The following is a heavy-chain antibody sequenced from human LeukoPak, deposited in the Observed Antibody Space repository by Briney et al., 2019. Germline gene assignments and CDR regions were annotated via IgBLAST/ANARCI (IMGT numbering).Heavy chain of an antibody. Sequence: GGSLRLSCAASGLTFSNYAMSWVRQAPGKGLEWVSAISGSGGSTNYADSVKGRFTISRDSSKNALYLQMNSLRPEDTAVYYCATYIVWGQGALVTVSS. CDR3: ATYIV. CDR2: ISGSGGST. D-gene: IGHD3-16*01. J-gene: IGHJ4*02. CDR1: GLTFSNYA. V-gene: IGHV3-23*01.